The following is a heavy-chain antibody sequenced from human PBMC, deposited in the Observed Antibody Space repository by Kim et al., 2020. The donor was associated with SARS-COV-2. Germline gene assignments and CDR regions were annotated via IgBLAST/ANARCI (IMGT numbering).Heavy chain of an antibody. J-gene: IGHJ6*02. CDR1: GFTFSSYG. V-gene: IGHV3-30*18. D-gene: IGHD5-18*01. CDR3: AKDQQPIMGCYGMEA. CDR2: ISYDGSNK. Sequence: GGSLRLSCAASGFTFSSYGMHWVRQAPGKGLEWVAVISYDGSNKYYADSVKGRFTISRDNSKNTLYLQMNSLRAEDTAVYYCAKDQQPIMGCYGMEAWG.